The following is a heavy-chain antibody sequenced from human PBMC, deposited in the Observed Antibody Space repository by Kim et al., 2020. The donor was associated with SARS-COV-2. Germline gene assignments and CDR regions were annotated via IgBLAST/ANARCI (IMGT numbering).Heavy chain of an antibody. D-gene: IGHD2-21*01. CDR2: IYHSGST. V-gene: IGHV4-4*02. J-gene: IGHJ4*02. CDR3: ARSDRVLVYYFDY. Sequence: SETLSLTCAVSGGSISSSNWWSWVRQPPGKGLEWIGEIYHSGSTNYNPSLKSRVTISVDKSKNQFSLKLSSVTAADTAVYYCARSDRVLVYYFDYCGQGTLVTVSS. CDR1: GGSISSSNW.